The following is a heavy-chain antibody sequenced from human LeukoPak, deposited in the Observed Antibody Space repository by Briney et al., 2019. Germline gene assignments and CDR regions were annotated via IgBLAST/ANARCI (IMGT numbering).Heavy chain of an antibody. CDR3: ARGPFTMVRENWFDP. Sequence: ASVKVSCKASGGTFSSYTISWLRQAPGQGLEWMGRIIPILGIANYAQKFQGRVTITADKSTSTAYMELSSLRSEDTAVYYCARGPFTMVRENWFDPWGQGTLVTVSS. CDR1: GGTFSSYT. J-gene: IGHJ5*02. D-gene: IGHD3-10*01. CDR2: IIPILGIA. V-gene: IGHV1-69*02.